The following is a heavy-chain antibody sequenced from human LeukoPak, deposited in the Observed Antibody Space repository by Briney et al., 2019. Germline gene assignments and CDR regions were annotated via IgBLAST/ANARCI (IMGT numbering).Heavy chain of an antibody. V-gene: IGHV4-38-2*02. J-gene: IGHJ4*02. Sequence: SETLSLTCTVSGYSISTGYYWDWIRQPPGKGLEWIGEINHSGSTNYNPSLKSRVAISVDTSKNQFSLKLSSVTAADTAVYYCARRLNSVRYYYGSGSWSRSLDYWGQGTLVTVSS. D-gene: IGHD3-10*01. CDR3: ARRLNSVRYYYGSGSWSRSLDY. CDR2: INHSGST. CDR1: GYSISTGYY.